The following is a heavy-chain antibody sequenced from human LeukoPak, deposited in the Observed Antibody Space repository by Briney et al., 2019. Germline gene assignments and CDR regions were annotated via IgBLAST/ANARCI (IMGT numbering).Heavy chain of an antibody. V-gene: IGHV1-18*01. CDR2: ISAYNGNT. J-gene: IGHJ5*02. CDR3: ARTPSTSQYNWFDP. CDR1: GYTFTSYG. Sequence: ASVKVSCKASGYTFTSYGISWVRQAPGQGLEWMGWISAYNGNTNYAQKLQGRVTMTTDTSTSTAYMELRSLRSDDTAVYYCARTPSTSQYNWFDPWGQGTLVTVSS.